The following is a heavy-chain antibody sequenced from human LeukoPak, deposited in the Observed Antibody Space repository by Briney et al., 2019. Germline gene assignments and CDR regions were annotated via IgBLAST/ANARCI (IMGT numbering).Heavy chain of an antibody. CDR1: GFTFSSYS. CDR3: ARRPYYSAGFDY. CDR2: ISSGSTTK. Sequence: GGSLRLSCAASGFTFSSYSMNWVRQGPGKGLEWVSYISSGSTTKYYTDSVKGRFTISRENVKNSLYLQMNSLRAEDTAVYYCARRPYYSAGFDYWGQGTLVTVSS. D-gene: IGHD3-10*01. V-gene: IGHV3-48*01. J-gene: IGHJ4*02.